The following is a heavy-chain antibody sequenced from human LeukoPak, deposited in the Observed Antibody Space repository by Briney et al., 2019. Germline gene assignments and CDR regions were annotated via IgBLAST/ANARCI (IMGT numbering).Heavy chain of an antibody. V-gene: IGHV4-59*08. CDR3: ARQMGIPYGDYADGYYYYYGMDV. D-gene: IGHD4-17*01. J-gene: IGHJ6*02. CDR1: GGSISSYY. CDR2: VSHSGST. Sequence: PSETLSLTCSVSGGSISSYYWSWIRQPPGKGLEWIGYVSHSGSTNYNPSLKSRVTISVDTSKNQFSLKLSSVTAADTAVYYCARQMGIPYGDYADGYYYYYGMDVWGQGTTVTVSS.